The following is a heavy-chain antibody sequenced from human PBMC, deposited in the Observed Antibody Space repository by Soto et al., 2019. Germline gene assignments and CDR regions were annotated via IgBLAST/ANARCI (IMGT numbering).Heavy chain of an antibody. CDR2: ISGGGGST. Sequence: EVQLLESGGGLVQPGGSLRLSCAASGFTFSSYAMSWVRQAPGKGLEWVSGISGGGGSTNYADSVKGRFTISRDNSKNTLYLQMNSLRAEDTAVYYCATSPLQGWDNYWGQGTLVTVSS. D-gene: IGHD6-19*01. CDR3: ATSPLQGWDNY. CDR1: GFTFSSYA. J-gene: IGHJ4*02. V-gene: IGHV3-23*01.